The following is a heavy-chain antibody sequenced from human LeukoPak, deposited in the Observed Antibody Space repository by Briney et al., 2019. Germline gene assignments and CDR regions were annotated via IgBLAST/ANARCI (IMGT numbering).Heavy chain of an antibody. CDR2: ISGSGSLV. J-gene: IGHJ4*02. CDR1: GFDFNIYE. V-gene: IGHV3-48*03. Sequence: PGGSLRLSCAASGFDFNIYEMIWVRQAPGKEPEWISYISGSGSLVYYADSVKGRFTVSRDNAQKSLFLQMNGLRVEDTAMYYCARDSLHNYGGTGYGYYFDYWGQGTPVTVSS. CDR3: ARDSLHNYGGTGYGYYFDY. D-gene: IGHD4/OR15-4a*01.